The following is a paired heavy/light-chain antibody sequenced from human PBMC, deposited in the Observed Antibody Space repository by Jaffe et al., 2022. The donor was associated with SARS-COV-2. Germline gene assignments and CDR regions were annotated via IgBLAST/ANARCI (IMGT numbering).Heavy chain of an antibody. D-gene: IGHD3-10*01. Sequence: QVQLQESGPGLVKPSETLSLTCTVSGGSISSYYWSWIRQPAGKGLEWIGRIYTSGSTNYNPSLKSRVTMSVDTSKNQFSLKLSSVTAADTAVYYCAREGSITMVRGEPGYWGQGTLVTVSS. CDR2: IYTSGST. CDR3: AREGSITMVRGEPGY. V-gene: IGHV4-4*07. J-gene: IGHJ4*02. CDR1: GGSISSYY.
Light chain of an antibody. J-gene: IGLJ3*02. CDR3: SSYTSSSTL. Sequence: QSALTQPASVSGSPGQSITISCTGTSSDVGGYNYVSWYQQHPGKAPKLMIYEVSNRPSGVSNRFSGSKSGNTASLTISGLQAEDEADYYCSSYTSSSTLFGGGTKLTVL. CDR2: EVS. CDR1: SSDVGGYNY. V-gene: IGLV2-14*01.